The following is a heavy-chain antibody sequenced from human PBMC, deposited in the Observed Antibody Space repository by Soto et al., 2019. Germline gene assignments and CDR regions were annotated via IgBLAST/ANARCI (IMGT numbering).Heavy chain of an antibody. J-gene: IGHJ4*02. CDR1: GFTFSSYA. CDR3: AKGRYDFWSGYYTFDY. D-gene: IGHD3-3*01. Sequence: GSLRLSCAASGFTFSSYAMCWVRQAPGKGLEWVSAISGSGGSTYYADSVKGRLTISRDNSKNTLYLQMNSLRAEDTAVYYCAKGRYDFWSGYYTFDYWGQGTLVTVSS. CDR2: ISGSGGST. V-gene: IGHV3-23*01.